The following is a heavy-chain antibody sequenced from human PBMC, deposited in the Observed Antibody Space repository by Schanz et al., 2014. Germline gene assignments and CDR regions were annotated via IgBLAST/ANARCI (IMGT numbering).Heavy chain of an antibody. CDR2: INAGTGNT. Sequence: QILLVQPGPEVKKPGASVTVSCKASGYSFTPFPIHWVRQAPGQRLEWMGWINAGTGNTEYSQKFQGRVTITRDTLASTAYMEVSSLRSEDTAVYYCARSGSSNWYLFDYWGQGTLVTVSS. CDR1: GYSFTPFP. V-gene: IGHV1-3*01. D-gene: IGHD6-13*01. CDR3: ARSGSSNWYLFDY. J-gene: IGHJ4*02.